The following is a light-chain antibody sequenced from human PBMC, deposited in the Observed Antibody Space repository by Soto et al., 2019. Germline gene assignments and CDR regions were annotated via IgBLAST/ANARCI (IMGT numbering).Light chain of an antibody. J-gene: IGKJ2*01. CDR3: LQDYNFPYT. CDR2: AAS. Sequence: AVQMTQSPSSLSASVGDRVTITCRASQGISNEVAWYQQKAGKAPKLLIYAASNLQSGVPSRFSSSASGTDFTLTISSLEPEDFATYYCLQDYNFPYTFGQGTKLEIK. V-gene: IGKV1-6*01. CDR1: QGISNE.